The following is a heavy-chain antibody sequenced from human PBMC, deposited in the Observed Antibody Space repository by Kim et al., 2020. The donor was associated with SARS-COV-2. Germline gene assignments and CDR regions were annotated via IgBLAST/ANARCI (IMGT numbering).Heavy chain of an antibody. Sequence: SETLSLTCAVYGGSFCGYYWSWVRQPPGKGLEWIGEIHQSGSSNYNPSLKSRVSISTDTSKNQFSLRLNSVTAADTAVYYCARGPYYGGSVTSYYMDVWGKGITVTVSS. CDR1: GGSFCGYY. V-gene: IGHV4-34*01. CDR3: ARGPYYGGSVTSYYMDV. J-gene: IGHJ6*03. D-gene: IGHD3-10*01. CDR2: IHQSGSS.